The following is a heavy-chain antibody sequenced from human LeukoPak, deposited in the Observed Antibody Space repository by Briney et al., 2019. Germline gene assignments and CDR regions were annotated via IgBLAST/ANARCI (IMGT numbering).Heavy chain of an antibody. CDR2: ISSSGSTI. CDR1: GFTFSDYY. CDR3: ARALVATTNYYYYYGMDV. J-gene: IGHJ6*02. D-gene: IGHD5-12*01. Sequence: PGGSLRLSCAASGFTFSDYYMSWIRQAPGKGLEWASYISSSGSTIYYADSVKGRFTISRDNAKNSLYLQMNSLRAEDTAVYYCARALVATTNYYYYYGMDVWGQGTTVTVSS. V-gene: IGHV3-11*04.